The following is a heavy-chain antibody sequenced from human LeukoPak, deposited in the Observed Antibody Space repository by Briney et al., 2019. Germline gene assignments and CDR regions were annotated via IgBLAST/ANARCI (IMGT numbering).Heavy chain of an antibody. CDR2: INHSGST. Sequence: SETLSLTCAVYGGSFSGYYWRWIRQPPGKGLEWIGEINHSGSTNYNPSLKRRVTISVDTSKNQFSLKLSSVTAADTAVYYCARIGYCSSTSCLAHYYYYMAVWGKGTTVTVSS. D-gene: IGHD2-2*01. CDR1: GGSFSGYY. V-gene: IGHV4-34*01. CDR3: ARIGYCSSTSCLAHYYYYMAV. J-gene: IGHJ6*03.